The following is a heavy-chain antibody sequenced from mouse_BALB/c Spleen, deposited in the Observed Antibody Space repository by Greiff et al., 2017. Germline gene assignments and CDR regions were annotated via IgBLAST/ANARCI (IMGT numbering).Heavy chain of an antibody. Sequence: EVKLMESGGGLVQPGGSLKLSCAASGFTFSSYGMSWVRQTPDKRLELVATINSNGGSTYYPDSVKGRFTISRDNAKNTLYLQMSSLKSEDTAMYYCARGSSYYYGSSYWYFDVWGAGTTVTVSS. D-gene: IGHD1-1*01. J-gene: IGHJ1*01. CDR1: GFTFSSYG. CDR3: ARGSSYYYGSSYWYFDV. CDR2: INSNGGST. V-gene: IGHV5-6-3*01.